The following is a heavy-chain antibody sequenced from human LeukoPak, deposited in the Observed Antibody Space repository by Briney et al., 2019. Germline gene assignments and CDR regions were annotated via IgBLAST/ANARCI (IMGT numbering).Heavy chain of an antibody. D-gene: IGHD6-13*01. CDR2: IYENGGTT. J-gene: IGHJ3*01. CDR1: GFTFRSHA. V-gene: IGHV3-20*04. Sequence: GGSLRLSCVGSGFTFRSHAMSWVRQAPEKGLEFVSGIYENGGTTYYADSVKGRFSISRDNVKNSLYLQMNSLRVEDTAVYYCARDGAYSASNFWGQGTMVAVSS. CDR3: ARDGAYSASNF.